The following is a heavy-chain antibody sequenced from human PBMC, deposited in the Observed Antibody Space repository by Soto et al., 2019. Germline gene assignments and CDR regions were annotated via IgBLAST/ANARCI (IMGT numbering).Heavy chain of an antibody. CDR1: GFIFSGYD. D-gene: IGHD6-19*01. CDR3: AKEESSGWYTYFDY. J-gene: IGHJ4*02. Sequence: QVQLVESGGGVVQPGRSLRLSCAASGFIFSGYDMHWVRQAPGKGLGWVAGISYDGSKKYYEESGKGRFAISRNNSKNTLFLQMSSLRAEDTAVHFCAKEESSGWYTYFDYWGQGTLVTAST. V-gene: IGHV3-30*18. CDR2: ISYDGSKK.